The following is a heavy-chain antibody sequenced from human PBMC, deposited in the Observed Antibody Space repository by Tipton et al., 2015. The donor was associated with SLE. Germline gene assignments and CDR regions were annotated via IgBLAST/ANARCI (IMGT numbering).Heavy chain of an antibody. V-gene: IGHV3-30*02. CDR1: GFTFSSYG. CDR2: IRYDGSNK. J-gene: IGHJ4*02. CDR3: AVAYYDSSGYYHS. Sequence: SGFTFSSYGMHWVRQAPGKGLEWVAFIRYDGSNKYYADSVKGRFTISRDNSKNTLYLQMNSLRAEDTAVYYCAVAYYDSSGYYHSWGQGTLVTVSS. D-gene: IGHD3-22*01.